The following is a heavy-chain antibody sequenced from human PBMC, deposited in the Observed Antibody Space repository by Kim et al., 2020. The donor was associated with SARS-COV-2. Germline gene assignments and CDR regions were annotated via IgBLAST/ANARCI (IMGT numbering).Heavy chain of an antibody. CDR3: ATGTPLKDIVVVPAAMLYYYGVDV. Sequence: ASVKVSCKVSGYTLTELSMHWVRQAPGKGLEWMGGFDREDGETIHAQKFQGRVTMTEDTSTDTAYMELSSLRSEDTAVYYCATGTPLKDIVVVPAAMLYYYGVDVWGRGTTVTVSS. J-gene: IGHJ6*02. V-gene: IGHV1-24*01. D-gene: IGHD2-2*01. CDR2: FDREDGET. CDR1: GYTLTELS.